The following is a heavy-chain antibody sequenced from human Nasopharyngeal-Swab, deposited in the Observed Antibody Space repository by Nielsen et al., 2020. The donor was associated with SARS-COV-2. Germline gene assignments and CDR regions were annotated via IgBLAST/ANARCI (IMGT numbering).Heavy chain of an antibody. V-gene: IGHV1-69*13. CDR1: GGTFSSYA. D-gene: IGHD6-13*01. CDR2: IIPIFGTA. J-gene: IGHJ6*03. Sequence: SVKVSCKASGGTFSSYAISWVRQAPGQGLEWMGGIIPIFGTANYAQKFQGRVTITADESTSTAYMELSSPRSEDTAVYYCARLPGIAAAGRERYYYYYMDVWGKGTTVTVS. CDR3: ARLPGIAAAGRERYYYYYMDV.